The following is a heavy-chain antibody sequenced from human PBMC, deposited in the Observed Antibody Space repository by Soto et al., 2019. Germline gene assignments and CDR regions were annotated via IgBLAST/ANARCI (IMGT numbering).Heavy chain of an antibody. V-gene: IGHV1-2*04. Sequence: ASVKVSCKASGYTFTGYYMHWVRQAPGQGLEWMGWINPNSGGTNYAQKFQGWVTMTRDTSISTAYMELSRLRSDDTAVYYCARDGIAVAGTLDYWGQGTLVTVSS. CDR2: INPNSGGT. J-gene: IGHJ4*02. CDR3: ARDGIAVAGTLDY. D-gene: IGHD6-19*01. CDR1: GYTFTGYY.